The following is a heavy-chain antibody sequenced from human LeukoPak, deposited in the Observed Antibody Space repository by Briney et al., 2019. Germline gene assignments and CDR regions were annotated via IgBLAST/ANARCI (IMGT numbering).Heavy chain of an antibody. V-gene: IGHV4-59*01. D-gene: IGHD6-6*01. J-gene: IGHJ4*02. Sequence: SETLSLTCTVSGGSISSYYWSWIRQPPGKGLEWIGYIYYSGSTNYNPSLKSRVTISVDTSKNQFSLKLSSVTAADTAVYYCARGEEYSGSSNYVDYWGQGNLVTVSS. CDR3: ARGEEYSGSSNYVDY. CDR2: IYYSGST. CDR1: GGSISSYY.